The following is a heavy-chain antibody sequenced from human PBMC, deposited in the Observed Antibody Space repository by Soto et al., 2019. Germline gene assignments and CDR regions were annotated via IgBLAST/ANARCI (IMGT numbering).Heavy chain of an antibody. D-gene: IGHD1-1*01. Sequence: GGSVRLSCAASGFTFSSYSMNWVRQAPGKGLEWVSYISSSSSTIYYADSVKGRFTISRDNAKNSLYLQMNSLRAEDTAVYYCARSGRTKNWNDVEHAFDIWGQGTMVTVSS. CDR2: ISSSSSTI. J-gene: IGHJ3*02. V-gene: IGHV3-48*01. CDR1: GFTFSSYS. CDR3: ARSGRTKNWNDVEHAFDI.